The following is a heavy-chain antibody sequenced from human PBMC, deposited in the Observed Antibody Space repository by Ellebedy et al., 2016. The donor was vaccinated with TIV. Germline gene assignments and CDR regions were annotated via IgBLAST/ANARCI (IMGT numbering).Heavy chain of an antibody. CDR3: ARRLYYDSSGFFDY. D-gene: IGHD3-22*01. V-gene: IGHV4-38-2*02. CDR1: SYSITTGYY. J-gene: IGHJ4*02. Sequence: SETLSLTCTVSSYSITTGYYWGWIRQPPGKRLEWIGHIYHSGSTYSNPSLKSRVTISVDTPKNQFSLKLSSVTAADTAMYYCARRLYYDSSGFFDYWGQGTLVTVSS. CDR2: IYHSGST.